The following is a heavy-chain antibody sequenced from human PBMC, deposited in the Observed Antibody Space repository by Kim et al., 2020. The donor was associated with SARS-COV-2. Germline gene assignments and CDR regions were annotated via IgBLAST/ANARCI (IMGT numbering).Heavy chain of an antibody. CDR2: IYKEGNT. J-gene: IGHJ4*02. Sequence: IYKEGNTCYVDSTKGRFTIARDNSKNRLSLQMNSLRAEDTAVYYCATRGRWGQGTLVTVSS. V-gene: IGHV3-53*01. D-gene: IGHD3-10*01. CDR3: ATRGR.